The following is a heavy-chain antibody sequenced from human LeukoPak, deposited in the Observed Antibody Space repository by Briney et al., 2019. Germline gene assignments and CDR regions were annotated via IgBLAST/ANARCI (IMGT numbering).Heavy chain of an antibody. J-gene: IGHJ4*02. CDR1: GASVSNSH. CDR3: EEGYFEPFAH. V-gene: IGHV4-59*02. Sequence: SETLSLTCTVSGASVSNSHWNWIRQFPGKGLEWIGCLSYTGKTDYNPSLSSRVTISLGTSNNQVSLKLKSVTAADTALYYCEEGYFEPFAHWGPGTLVTVSS. D-gene: IGHD3-22*01. CDR2: LSYTGKT.